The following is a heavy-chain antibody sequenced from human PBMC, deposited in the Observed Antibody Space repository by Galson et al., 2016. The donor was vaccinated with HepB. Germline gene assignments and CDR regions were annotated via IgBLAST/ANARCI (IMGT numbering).Heavy chain of an antibody. CDR2: ISWNSGSI. J-gene: IGHJ4*02. D-gene: IGHD3-22*01. Sequence: SLRLSCAVSGFTFDDYAMHWVRQAPGKGLEWVSGISWNSGSIGYADSVKGRFTISRDNAKNSLYLQMNSLRAEDTALYYCAKTYIRTRSSGYYAHWGQGTLVTVSS. CDR1: GFTFDDYA. CDR3: AKTYIRTRSSGYYAH. V-gene: IGHV3-9*01.